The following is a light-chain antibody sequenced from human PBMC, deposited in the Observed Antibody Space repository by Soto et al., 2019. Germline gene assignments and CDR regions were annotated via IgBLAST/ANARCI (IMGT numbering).Light chain of an antibody. J-gene: IGKJ1*01. CDR3: QQYNNWGT. Sequence: EIVMTQSPATLSVSPGERATLSCRASQSVSSNLAWYQQKPGQAPRLLIYGASTRATGIPARFSGSGSGTEFTLTISSLQSEDFAVYYCQQYNNWGTLGQGTKVDIK. CDR1: QSVSSN. V-gene: IGKV3-15*01. CDR2: GAS.